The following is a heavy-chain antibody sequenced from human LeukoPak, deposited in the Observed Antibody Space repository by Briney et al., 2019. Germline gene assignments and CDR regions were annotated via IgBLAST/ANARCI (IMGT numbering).Heavy chain of an antibody. CDR2: IYPGDSDT. Sequence: ESLKISCKGSGYSFTSYWIGWVRQMPGKGLEWMGIIYPGDSDTRYSPSFQGQVTISADKSSSTAYLQWSSLRASDTAMYYCASSVAYCGGDCYSFDYWGQGTLVTVSS. D-gene: IGHD2-21*02. V-gene: IGHV5-51*01. CDR3: ASSVAYCGGDCYSFDY. CDR1: GYSFTSYW. J-gene: IGHJ4*02.